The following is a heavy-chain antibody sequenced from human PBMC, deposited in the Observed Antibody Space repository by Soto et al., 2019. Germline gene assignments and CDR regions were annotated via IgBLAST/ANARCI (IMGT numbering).Heavy chain of an antibody. D-gene: IGHD3-9*01. CDR2: ISSDGDIT. CDR3: VKVSTFYDILTGYYSTNFFDP. Sequence: GGSLRLSCSASGFTFSEYSMHWVRQAPGKGLQYVSAISSDGDITYYADSVKGRFTISRDNSKNTLYLQMNSLRPEDTAVYYCVKVSTFYDILTGYYSTNFFDPWGQGTLVTVSS. CDR1: GFTFSEYS. V-gene: IGHV3-64D*06. J-gene: IGHJ5*02.